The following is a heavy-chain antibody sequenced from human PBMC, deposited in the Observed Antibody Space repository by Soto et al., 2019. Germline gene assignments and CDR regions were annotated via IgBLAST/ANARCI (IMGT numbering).Heavy chain of an antibody. CDR3: ARDTGYYDSSGYYYVSYYDY. V-gene: IGHV4-31*03. Sequence: SETLSLTCTVSGGSISSGGYYWSWIRQHPGKGLDWIGYIYYSGSTYYNPSLTRRVTISVDTSKNPFSLKLSSVSAADTAVYYCARDTGYYDSSGYYYVSYYDYWAQGTGDTVSA. CDR2: IYYSGST. D-gene: IGHD3-22*01. J-gene: IGHJ4*02. CDR1: GGSISSGGYY.